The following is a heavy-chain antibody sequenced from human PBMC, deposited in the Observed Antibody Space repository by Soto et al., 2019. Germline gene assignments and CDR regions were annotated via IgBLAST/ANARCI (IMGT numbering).Heavy chain of an antibody. CDR2: IVVGSGNT. CDR3: AAEGGQQLVRRGWFDP. V-gene: IGHV1-58*01. J-gene: IGHJ5*02. CDR1: GFTFTSCA. D-gene: IGHD6-13*01. Sequence: SVTVSCKASGFTFTSCAVQWVRPDRGQRLEWIGWIVVGSGNTNYAQKFQERVTITRDMSTSTAYMELSSLRSEDTAVYYCAAEGGQQLVRRGWFDPWGQGTLVTVSS.